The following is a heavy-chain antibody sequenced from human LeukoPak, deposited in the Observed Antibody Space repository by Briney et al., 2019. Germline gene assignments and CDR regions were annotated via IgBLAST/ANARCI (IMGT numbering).Heavy chain of an antibody. CDR2: IIPIFGTA. J-gene: IGHJ3*02. CDR1: GGTFSSYA. V-gene: IGHV1-69*05. CDR3: ARRGYSGYDKNGGAFDI. Sequence: SVKVSCKASGGTFSSYAISWVRQATGQGLEWMGRIIPIFGTANYAQKFQGSVTLTTDESTSTAYMELSSLRSEDTAVYYSARRGYSGYDKNGGAFDIWGQGTMVTVSS. D-gene: IGHD5-12*01.